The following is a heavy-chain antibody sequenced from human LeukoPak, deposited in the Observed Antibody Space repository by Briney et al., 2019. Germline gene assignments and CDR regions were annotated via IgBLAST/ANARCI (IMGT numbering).Heavy chain of an antibody. D-gene: IGHD2-2*01. Sequence: GGSLRLSCAASGFTFSSYGMHWVRQAPGEGLEWVAVISYDGSNKYYADSVKGRFTISRDNSKNTLYLQMNSLRAEDTAVYYCAKDRGYCSSTSCEYYYYYGMDVWGQGTTVTVSS. CDR1: GFTFSSYG. J-gene: IGHJ6*02. CDR2: ISYDGSNK. CDR3: AKDRGYCSSTSCEYYYYYGMDV. V-gene: IGHV3-30*18.